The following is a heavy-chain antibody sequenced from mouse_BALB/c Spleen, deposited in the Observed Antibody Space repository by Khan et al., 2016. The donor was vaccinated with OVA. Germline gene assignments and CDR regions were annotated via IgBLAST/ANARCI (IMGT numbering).Heavy chain of an antibody. D-gene: IGHD1-1*01. CDR1: GYTFINYW. J-gene: IGHJ2*01. CDR3: ARRGLRWDFDY. V-gene: IGHV1-7*01. Sequence: QIQLVQSGAELAKPGASVKMSCKASGYTFINYWILWVKQRPGQGLAWIGYINPSTGYTEYNQNFKDKATLTADKSSSTAYMPLSSLTSEDSAVYDCARRGLRWDFDYWGQGTTLTVSS. CDR2: INPSTGYT.